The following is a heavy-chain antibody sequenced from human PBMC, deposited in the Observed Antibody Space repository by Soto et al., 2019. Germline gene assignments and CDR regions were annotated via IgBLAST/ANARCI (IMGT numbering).Heavy chain of an antibody. Sequence: TLSLTCAVYGGSFSGYYWSWIRQPPGKGLEWIGEINHSGSTNYNPSLKSRVTISVDTSKNQFSLKLSSVTAADTAVYYCARDAFYDFWRPNWFDPWGQGTLVTVSS. CDR1: GGSFSGYY. J-gene: IGHJ5*02. V-gene: IGHV4-34*01. CDR3: ARDAFYDFWRPNWFDP. D-gene: IGHD3-3*01. CDR2: INHSGST.